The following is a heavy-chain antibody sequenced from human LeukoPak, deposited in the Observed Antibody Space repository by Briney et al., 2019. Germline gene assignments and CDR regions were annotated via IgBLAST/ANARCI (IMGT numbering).Heavy chain of an antibody. CDR1: GFTFSSYA. D-gene: IGHD3-3*01. J-gene: IGHJ4*02. V-gene: IGHV3-30-3*01. Sequence: PGRSLRLSCAASGFTFSSYAMHWVRQAPGKGLEWVAVISYDGSNKYYADSVKGRFTISRDNSKNTLYLQMNSLRAEDTAVYYCARDTRASQCDYFDYWGQGTLVTVSS. CDR3: ARDTRASQCDYFDY. CDR2: ISYDGSNK.